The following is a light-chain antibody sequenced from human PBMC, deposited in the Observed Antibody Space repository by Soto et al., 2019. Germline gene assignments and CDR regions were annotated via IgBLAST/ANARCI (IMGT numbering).Light chain of an antibody. CDR1: QSVSSN. V-gene: IGKV3-15*01. CDR3: QQYNDWPPTWT. CDR2: GAS. Sequence: EIVMTQSPATLSVSPGERATLSCRASQSVSSNLAWYQQKPGQAPRLLIYGASTRATGIPARFSGSGSGTKFTLTISSLQSEDFAIYYCQQYNDWPPTWTFGQGTKEEIK. J-gene: IGKJ1*01.